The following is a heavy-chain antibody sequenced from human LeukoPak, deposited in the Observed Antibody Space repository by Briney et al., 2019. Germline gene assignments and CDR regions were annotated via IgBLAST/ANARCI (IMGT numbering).Heavy chain of an antibody. J-gene: IGHJ4*02. Sequence: GGSLRLSCAASGFTFSSYSMNWFRQAPGKGLEGVSSISSSSSYIYYADSVKGRFTISRDNAKNSLYLQMNSLRAEDTAVYYCARDSRNIGQNFDYWGQGTLVTVSS. V-gene: IGHV3-21*01. D-gene: IGHD2/OR15-2a*01. CDR3: ARDSRNIGQNFDY. CDR1: GFTFSSYS. CDR2: ISSSSSYI.